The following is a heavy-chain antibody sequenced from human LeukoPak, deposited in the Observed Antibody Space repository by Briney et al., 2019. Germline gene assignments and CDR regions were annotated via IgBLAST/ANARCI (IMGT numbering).Heavy chain of an antibody. V-gene: IGHV1-8*01. D-gene: IGHD6-13*01. J-gene: IGHJ4*02. Sequence: GASVTVSCKASGYTFTTYDINWVRQAAGQGREWMGWMNANSGNTVYAQKFQGRVTITRKTSRRTAYMEVSSLRSEDTAVYYCARDSRPIFEWQQLGGDYWGQGTLVTVSS. CDR1: GYTFTTYD. CDR2: MNANSGNT. CDR3: ARDSRPIFEWQQLGGDY.